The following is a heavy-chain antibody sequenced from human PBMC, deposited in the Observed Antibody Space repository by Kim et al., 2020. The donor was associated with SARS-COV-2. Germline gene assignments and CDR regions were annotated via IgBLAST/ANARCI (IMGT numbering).Heavy chain of an antibody. CDR2: ISYDGSNK. CDR1: GFTFSSYA. J-gene: IGHJ4*02. V-gene: IGHV3-30*04. Sequence: GGSLRLSCAASGFTFSSYAMHWVRQAPGKGLEWVAVISYDGSNKYYADSVKGRFTISRDNSKNTLYLQMNSLRAEDTAVYYCARDSRYGSGSYSFWGQGT. D-gene: IGHD3-10*01. CDR3: ARDSRYGSGSYSF.